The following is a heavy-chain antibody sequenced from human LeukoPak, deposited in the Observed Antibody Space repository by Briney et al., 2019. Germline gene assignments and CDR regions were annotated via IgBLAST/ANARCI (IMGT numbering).Heavy chain of an antibody. D-gene: IGHD3-9*01. CDR2: ISSNGGST. Sequence: GGSLRLSCPASGFTFSSYAMHWVRQAPGKGLEYVSAISSNGGSTYYADSVKGRFTISRDNSKNTLYLQMSSLRAEDTAVYYCVKGVYDILTGYYGHYGMDVWGQGTTVTVSS. V-gene: IGHV3-64D*06. CDR1: GFTFSSYA. CDR3: VKGVYDILTGYYGHYGMDV. J-gene: IGHJ6*02.